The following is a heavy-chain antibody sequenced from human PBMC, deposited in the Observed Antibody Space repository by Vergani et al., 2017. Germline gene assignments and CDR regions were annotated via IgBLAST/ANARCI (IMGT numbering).Heavy chain of an antibody. CDR2: INPSGGST. Sequence: QVQLVQSGAEVKKPGASVKVSSKASGYTFTSYYMHWVRQAPGQGLEWMGIINPSGGSTSYAQKFQGRVTMTRDTSTSTVYMELSSLRSEDTAVYYCARDKGPLNYYDSSGPFDYWGQGTLVTVSS. J-gene: IGHJ4*02. D-gene: IGHD3-22*01. V-gene: IGHV1-46*03. CDR3: ARDKGPLNYYDSSGPFDY. CDR1: GYTFTSYY.